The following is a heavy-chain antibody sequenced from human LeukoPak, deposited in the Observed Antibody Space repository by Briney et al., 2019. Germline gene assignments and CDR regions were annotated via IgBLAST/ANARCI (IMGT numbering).Heavy chain of an antibody. V-gene: IGHV3-21*01. D-gene: IGHD6-19*01. CDR2: ISSSSSYI. Sequence: PGGSLRLSCAASGFTFSSYSMNWVRQAPGKGLEWVSSISSSSSYIYYADSVKGRFTISRDNAKNSLYLQMNSLRAEGTAVYYCAILIAVAGTRPFDYWGQGTLVTVSS. J-gene: IGHJ4*02. CDR1: GFTFSSYS. CDR3: AILIAVAGTRPFDY.